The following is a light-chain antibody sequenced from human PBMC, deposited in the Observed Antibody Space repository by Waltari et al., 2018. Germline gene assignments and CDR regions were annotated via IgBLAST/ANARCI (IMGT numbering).Light chain of an antibody. CDR2: DAS. CDR1: QSVNS. CDR3: QQRSDWPPLT. Sequence: EIILTQSPATLSLSPGERATLSCRASQSVNSLAWYQQKPSQAPRLLIYDASYRATGIPARFSGSGSGTDFTLTISSLETEDFAVYYCQQRSDWPPLTFGGGTKVEVK. V-gene: IGKV3-11*01. J-gene: IGKJ4*01.